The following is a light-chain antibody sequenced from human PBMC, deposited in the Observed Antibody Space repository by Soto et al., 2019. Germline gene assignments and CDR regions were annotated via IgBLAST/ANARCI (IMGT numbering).Light chain of an antibody. CDR1: QSVSSY. CDR3: QQRSNFLT. CDR2: DTS. Sequence: EIVLTQSPATLSLFPGEGATLSGRASQSVSSYLAWYQQKPGQAPRLLIYDTSTRATGIPARFSGSGSGTEFTLTISSLQSEDFAVYYCQQRSNFLTFGGGTKVDI. V-gene: IGKV3-11*01. J-gene: IGKJ4*01.